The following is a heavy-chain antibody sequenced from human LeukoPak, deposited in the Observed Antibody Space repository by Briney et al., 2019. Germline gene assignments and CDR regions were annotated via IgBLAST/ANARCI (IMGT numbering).Heavy chain of an antibody. CDR3: ARVLTDYDFWSGYYPLYYFDY. V-gene: IGHV4-59*11. J-gene: IGHJ4*02. CDR1: GGSISSHY. D-gene: IGHD3-3*01. Sequence: SETPSLTCTVSGGSISSHYWSWIRQPPGKGLEWIGYIYYSGSTNYNPSLKSRVTISVDTSKNQFSLKLSSVTAADTAVYYCARVLTDYDFWSGYYPLYYFDYWGQGTLVTVSS. CDR2: IYYSGST.